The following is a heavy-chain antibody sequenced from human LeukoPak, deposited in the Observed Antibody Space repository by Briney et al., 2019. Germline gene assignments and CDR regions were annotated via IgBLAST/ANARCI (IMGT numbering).Heavy chain of an antibody. CDR2: IGTAGDT. Sequence: GWSLRLSCAASGFTFSSYDMHWVRQATGKGLEWVSNIGTAGDTYYRGSVKGRSTISRHNSKNTLYLQMNSVRAEDTAVYYCARESSGSYSDWGQGTLVTVSS. D-gene: IGHD1-26*01. J-gene: IGHJ4*02. CDR1: GFTFSSYD. CDR3: ARESSGSYSD. V-gene: IGHV3-13*04.